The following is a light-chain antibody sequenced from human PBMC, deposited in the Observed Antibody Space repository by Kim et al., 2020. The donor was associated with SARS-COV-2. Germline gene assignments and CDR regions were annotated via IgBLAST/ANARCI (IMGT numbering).Light chain of an antibody. Sequence: DIQMTQSPSTLSASVGDGVTITCRASQSVARYVAWYRQKPGKAPDLLIYQASILQSGVPSRFSGSVTGTEFNITITSLQPDDTATYFCQQYSSSARTFGQGTKLEI. CDR3: QQYSSSART. CDR2: QAS. J-gene: IGKJ2*01. CDR1: QSVARY. V-gene: IGKV1-5*03.